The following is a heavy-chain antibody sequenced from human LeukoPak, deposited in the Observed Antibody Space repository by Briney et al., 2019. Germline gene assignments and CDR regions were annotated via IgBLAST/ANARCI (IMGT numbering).Heavy chain of an antibody. J-gene: IGHJ4*02. CDR3: AREVSYYGSGSRYYFDY. Sequence: SVKVSCKASGGTFSSYAISWVRQAPGQGLEWMGRIIPIFGTANYAQKFQGRVTITTDESTSTACMELSSLRSEDTAVYYCAREVSYYGSGSRYYFDYWGQGTLVTVSS. CDR1: GGTFSSYA. V-gene: IGHV1-69*05. D-gene: IGHD3-10*01. CDR2: IIPIFGTA.